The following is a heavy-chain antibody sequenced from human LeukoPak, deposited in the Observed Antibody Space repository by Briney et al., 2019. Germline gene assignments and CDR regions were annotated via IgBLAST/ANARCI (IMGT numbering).Heavy chain of an antibody. J-gene: IGHJ4*02. CDR3: ARDRISGQWLVTLDY. CDR2: IIPIFGTA. CDR1: GGTFSSYA. D-gene: IGHD6-19*01. Sequence: SSVKVSCKASGGTFSSYAISWVRQAPGQGLKWMGGIIPIFGTANYAQKSQGRVTITTDESTSTAYMELSSLRSEDTAVYYCARDRISGQWLVTLDYWGQGTLVTVSS. V-gene: IGHV1-69*05.